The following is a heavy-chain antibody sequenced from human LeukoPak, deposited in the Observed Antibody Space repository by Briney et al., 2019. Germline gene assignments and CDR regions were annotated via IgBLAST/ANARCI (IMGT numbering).Heavy chain of an antibody. D-gene: IGHD2-21*01. CDR1: GYIFPNYW. J-gene: IGHJ2*01. Sequence: NHGESLRISCESSGYIFPNYWIGWVRQVPGKGLDWMGLIHPGDSDTRYNPSFQGQVTISVDKSITTAYLQWSSLQASDTAIYFCAGVVVVKSTHWYFDLWGRGSLVTVFS. CDR2: IHPGDSDT. CDR3: AGVVVVKSTHWYFDL. V-gene: IGHV5-51*01.